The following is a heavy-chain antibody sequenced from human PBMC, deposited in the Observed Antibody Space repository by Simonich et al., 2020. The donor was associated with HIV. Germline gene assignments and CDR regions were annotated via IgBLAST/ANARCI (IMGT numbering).Heavy chain of an antibody. CDR1: GGSFSGYY. V-gene: IGHV4-34*01. CDR3: ATAAASHSGSYGGYYYYGMDV. D-gene: IGHD1-26*01. Sequence: QVQLQQWGAGLLKPSETLSLTCAVYGGSFSGYYWSWIRQPPRKGLEWIGEIKHSERTNYNPSIKRRITISVDKSKNQFSLKVNSVTAADTAVYYCATAAASHSGSYGGYYYYGMDVWGQGTTVTVSS. CDR2: IKHSERT. J-gene: IGHJ6*02.